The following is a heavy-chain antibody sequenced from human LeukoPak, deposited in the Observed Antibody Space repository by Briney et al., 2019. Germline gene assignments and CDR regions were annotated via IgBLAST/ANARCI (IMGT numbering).Heavy chain of an antibody. D-gene: IGHD3-10*01. CDR3: ARGGDRSFDY. J-gene: IGHJ4*02. CDR1: GVSISSNLW. Sequence: SETLSLTCAVSGVSISSNLWWTWVRQPPGKGLEWIAEIHHSGSINYNPSLKSRVTISVDKAKSQFSLNLNSVTAADTAVYYCARGGDRSFDYWGQGTLVTVSS. V-gene: IGHV4-4*02. CDR2: IHHSGSI.